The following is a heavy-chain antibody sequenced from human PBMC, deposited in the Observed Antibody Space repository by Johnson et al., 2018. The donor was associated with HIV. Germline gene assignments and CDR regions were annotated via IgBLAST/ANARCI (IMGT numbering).Heavy chain of an antibody. V-gene: IGHV3-43D*03. CDR2: ISWDGGST. CDR3: ARVFAYDSSGSNRGAHDAFDI. CDR1: GFTFDDYA. D-gene: IGHD3-22*01. Sequence: VQLVESGGVVVQPGGSLRLSCAASGFTFDDYAMHWVRQAPGKGLEWVSLISWDGGSTYYADSVKGRFTISRDNSKKTLYLRMNSLRAEDTAVYYCARVFAYDSSGSNRGAHDAFDIWGQGTMVTVSS. J-gene: IGHJ3*02.